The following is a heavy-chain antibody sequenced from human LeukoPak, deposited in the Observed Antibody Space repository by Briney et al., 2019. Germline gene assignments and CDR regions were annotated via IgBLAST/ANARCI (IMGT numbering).Heavy chain of an antibody. Sequence: ASVKVSCKASGYTFTSYDIHWVRQAPGQGLEGMGWINPNSGGTNYAQKFQGRVTMTRDTSISTAYMELSRLRSDDTAVYYCARDSPLYCSSTSCYTSTYDYWGQGTLVTVSS. CDR2: INPNSGGT. CDR1: GYTFTSYD. J-gene: IGHJ4*02. D-gene: IGHD2-2*02. V-gene: IGHV1-2*02. CDR3: ARDSPLYCSSTSCYTSTYDY.